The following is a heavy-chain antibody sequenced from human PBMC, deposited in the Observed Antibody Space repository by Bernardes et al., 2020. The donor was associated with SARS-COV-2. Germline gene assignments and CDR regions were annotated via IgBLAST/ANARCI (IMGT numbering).Heavy chain of an antibody. V-gene: IGHV3-23*01. Sequence: GGSLRLSCAASEFTFAKYGMNWVRQAPGKGLEWVSFINGRGSNTYYADSVKGRFTISRDNSKNTLYLQMNSLRVEDTAVYYCAKSYGSENWYFDLWGRGTLVTVSS. CDR3: AKSYGSENWYFDL. CDR1: EFTFAKYG. D-gene: IGHD3-10*01. CDR2: INGRGSNT. J-gene: IGHJ2*01.